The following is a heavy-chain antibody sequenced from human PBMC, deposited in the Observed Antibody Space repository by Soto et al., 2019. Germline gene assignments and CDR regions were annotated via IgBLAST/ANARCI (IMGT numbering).Heavy chain of an antibody. J-gene: IGHJ6*02. Sequence: ASVKVSCKASGYTFTSYGISWVRQAPGQGLEWMGWISAYNGNTNYAQKLQGRVTMTTDTSTSTADMELRSLRSDDTAVYYCARDHECAYGEYAIRSYYYGMDVWGQGTTVTVSS. D-gene: IGHD4-17*01. V-gene: IGHV1-18*01. CDR3: ARDHECAYGEYAIRSYYYGMDV. CDR1: GYTFTSYG. CDR2: ISAYNGNT.